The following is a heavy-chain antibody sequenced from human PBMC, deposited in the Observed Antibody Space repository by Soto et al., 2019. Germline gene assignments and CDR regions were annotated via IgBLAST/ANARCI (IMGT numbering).Heavy chain of an antibody. CDR2: INPRVGTT. V-gene: IGHV1-46*02. CDR3: ATGVSLFNGAYYYAMDV. D-gene: IGHD2-21*01. J-gene: IGHJ6*02. CDR1: GYTFNTYY. Sequence: ASVKVSCKASGYTFNTYYMHWVRQAPGQGLEWMGIINPRVGTTDYAQRFQGRVTMTRDTSTSTVYMELRGLRSEDTAVYYCATGVSLFNGAYYYAMDVWGRGTTVTVSS.